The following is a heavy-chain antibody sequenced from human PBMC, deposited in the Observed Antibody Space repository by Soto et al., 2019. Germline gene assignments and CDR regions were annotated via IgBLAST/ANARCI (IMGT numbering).Heavy chain of an antibody. J-gene: IGHJ6*02. V-gene: IGHV1-18*01. D-gene: IGHD3-16*01. Sequence: ASVKVSCKASGSTFTSYGISWVRQAPGQGLEWMGWISAYNGNTNYAQKLQGRVTMTTDTSTSTAYMGLRSLRSDDTAVYYCARLRMITFGVDYYYYGMDVWGQGTTVTVSS. CDR1: GSTFTSYG. CDR3: ARLRMITFGVDYYYYGMDV. CDR2: ISAYNGNT.